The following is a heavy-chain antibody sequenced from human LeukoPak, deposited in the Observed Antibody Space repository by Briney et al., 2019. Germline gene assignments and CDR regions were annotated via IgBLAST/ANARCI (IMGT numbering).Heavy chain of an antibody. D-gene: IGHD3-10*01. Sequence: PGGCLRLSCAAPGFTFRGYAISWVRQAPGKGLEWVSGIGSDDRTHYAEDVKGRFANCRGMDESTLFLQMNSLRAEDTALYYCVRDLYYWAAMDVWGQGTTVTVS. CDR2: IGSDDRT. V-gene: IGHV3-23*01. J-gene: IGHJ6*02. CDR3: VRDLYYWAAMDV. CDR1: GFTFRGYA.